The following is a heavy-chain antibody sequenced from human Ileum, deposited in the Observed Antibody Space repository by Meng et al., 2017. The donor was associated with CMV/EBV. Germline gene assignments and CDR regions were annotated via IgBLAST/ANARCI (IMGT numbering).Heavy chain of an antibody. J-gene: IGHJ6*02. V-gene: IGHV3-21*06. CDR2: IRNINDYM. CDR1: GFTFTTYT. D-gene: IGHD6-13*01. CDR3: AREGGSFTSPYYYYGMDV. Sequence: GGSLRLSCAASGFTFTTYTMTWVRQAPGKGLEWVASIRNINDYMYYADSVKGRFTISRDNAKSSLYLQMNSLRAEDTAVYYCAREGGSFTSPYYYYGMDVWGQGTTVTVSS.